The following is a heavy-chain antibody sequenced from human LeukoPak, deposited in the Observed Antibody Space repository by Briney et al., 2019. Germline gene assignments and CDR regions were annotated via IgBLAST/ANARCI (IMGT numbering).Heavy chain of an antibody. D-gene: IGHD6-19*01. V-gene: IGHV4-38-2*02. CDR2: IYHSGST. Sequence: SETLSLTCTVSGYSISSGYYWGWIRQPPGKGLEWIGSIYHSGSTYYNPSLKSRVTISVDTSKNQFSLKLSSVTAADTAVYYYAREEGIAVAGYWYFDPWGQGTLVTVSS. J-gene: IGHJ5*02. CDR3: AREEGIAVAGYWYFDP. CDR1: GYSISSGYY.